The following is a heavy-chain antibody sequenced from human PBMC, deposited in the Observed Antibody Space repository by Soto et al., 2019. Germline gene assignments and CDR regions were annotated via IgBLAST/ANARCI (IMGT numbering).Heavy chain of an antibody. J-gene: IGHJ3*02. CDR1: GFTFSSYS. D-gene: IGHD6-19*01. CDR3: AREGQYSSGWRDAFDI. V-gene: IGHV3-21*01. Sequence: GGSLRLSCAASGFTFSSYSMNWVRQAPGKGLEWVSSISSSSSCIYYADSVKGRFTISRDNAKNSLYLQMNSLRAEDTAVYYCAREGQYSSGWRDAFDIWDQGTMVTVSS. CDR2: ISSSSSCI.